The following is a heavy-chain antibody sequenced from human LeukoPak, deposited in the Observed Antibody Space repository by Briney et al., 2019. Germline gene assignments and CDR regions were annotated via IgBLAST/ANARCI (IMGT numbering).Heavy chain of an antibody. D-gene: IGHD2-15*01. J-gene: IGHJ5*02. CDR3: ARGGGRDWFDP. CDR2: IYYSGST. CDR1: GCAISSYY. V-gene: IGHV4-59*01. Sequence: SETRSRTGTDSGCAISSYYWSWIRQPPGKGLEWIGYIYYSGSTNYNPSLKSRVTISVDTSKNQFSLKLSSVTAADTAVYYCARGGGRDWFDPWGQGTLVTVSS.